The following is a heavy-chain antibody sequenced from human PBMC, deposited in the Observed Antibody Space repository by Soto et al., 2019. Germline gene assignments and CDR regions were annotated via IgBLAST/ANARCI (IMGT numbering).Heavy chain of an antibody. Sequence: VQLVQSEAEVKKPGASVKVSCKASGYTLSSYGIHWVRQAPGQRLEWMGWINGGNADTMYAQKFQDRVTMTRGTSANTAYMEVSSLASKDTAVYYCARGRSLFRAGDTSVNFFDYWGQGTLVTVSS. V-gene: IGHV1-3*01. CDR2: INGGNADT. J-gene: IGHJ4*02. D-gene: IGHD1-26*01. CDR1: GYTLSSYG. CDR3: ARGRSLFRAGDTSVNFFDY.